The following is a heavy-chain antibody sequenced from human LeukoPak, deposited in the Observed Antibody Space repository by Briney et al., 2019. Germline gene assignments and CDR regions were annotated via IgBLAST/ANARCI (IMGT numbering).Heavy chain of an antibody. Sequence: GGSLRLSCAASGFIFSSYAMTWVRQAPAQGLEWVSTISGSGGDTFYADSVKGRFTISRDNSKNTLYLQMNSLRAEDTAVYYCANHNWKAADYWGQGTLVTVSS. J-gene: IGHJ4*02. V-gene: IGHV3-23*01. CDR3: ANHNWKAADY. D-gene: IGHD1-20*01. CDR2: ISGSGGDT. CDR1: GFIFSSYA.